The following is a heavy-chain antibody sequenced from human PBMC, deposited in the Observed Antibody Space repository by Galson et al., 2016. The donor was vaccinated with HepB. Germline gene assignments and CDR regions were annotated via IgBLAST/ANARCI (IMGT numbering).Heavy chain of an antibody. J-gene: IGHJ4*02. D-gene: IGHD3-9*01. V-gene: IGHV3-66*01. Sequence: SLRLSCAASGFTVSSTYMSWVRQAPGKGLEWVSVIYSGGSTHYADSVKGRFTISRDNSKNTLYLQMNSLRADDTAAYYCARTRSDWYYFDYWGQGTLVTVSS. CDR1: GFTVSSTY. CDR3: ARTRSDWYYFDY. CDR2: IYSGGST.